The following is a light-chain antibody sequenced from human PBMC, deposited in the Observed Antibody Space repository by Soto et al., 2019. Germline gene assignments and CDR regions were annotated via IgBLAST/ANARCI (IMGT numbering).Light chain of an antibody. Sequence: VLTQSPGTLSLSPGERATLSCRASQSVRSSYLAWYQQNPGQAPRLLIYGASSRATGIPDRFSGSGSGTDLPLTISRLEPEDFAVYYCQQYGSTPWTFGQGTKVEIK. J-gene: IGKJ1*01. CDR2: GAS. CDR1: QSVRSSY. V-gene: IGKV3-20*01. CDR3: QQYGSTPWT.